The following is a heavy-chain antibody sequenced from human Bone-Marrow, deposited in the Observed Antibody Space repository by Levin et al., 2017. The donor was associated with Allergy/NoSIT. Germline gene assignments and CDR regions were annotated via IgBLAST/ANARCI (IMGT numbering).Heavy chain of an antibody. CDR1: GFDFSRYA. D-gene: IGHD3-16*01. Sequence: PGGSLRLSCVASGFDFSRYAMHWVRQAPGKGLEWVAVIWNDGTNINYIESVKGRFTISRDNSKNTVYLQMSRLTVEDTAVYYCARDRFLWESDWFGLWGQGALVSVSS. CDR3: ARDRFLWESDWFGL. J-gene: IGHJ5*02. CDR2: IWNDGTNI. V-gene: IGHV3-33*01.